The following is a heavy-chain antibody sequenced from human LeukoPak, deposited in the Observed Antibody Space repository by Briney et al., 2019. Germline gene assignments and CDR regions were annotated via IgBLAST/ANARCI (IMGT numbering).Heavy chain of an antibody. V-gene: IGHV3-23*01. CDR3: AKVVQLARRTIGYFDY. D-gene: IGHD1-1*01. CDR2: ISGSCGST. Sequence: SGGSLRLSCAASGFTFSSYAMSWVRQAPGKGLECVSAISGSCGSTYYADSVKGRFTISRDNSKNTLYLQMNSQRAEDTAVYYCAKVVQLARRTIGYFDYWGQGTLVTVSS. CDR1: GFTFSSYA. J-gene: IGHJ4*02.